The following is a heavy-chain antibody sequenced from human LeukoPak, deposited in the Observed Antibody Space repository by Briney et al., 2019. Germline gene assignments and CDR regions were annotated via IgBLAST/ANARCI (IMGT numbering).Heavy chain of an antibody. CDR1: GFTFSSYA. CDR3: AREVSMVRDYYYYGMDV. V-gene: IGHV3-30*04. J-gene: IGHJ6*02. CDR2: ISYDGSNK. D-gene: IGHD3-10*01. Sequence: GGSLRLSCAASGFTFSSYAMHWVRQAPGKGLEWVAVISYDGSNKYYADSVKGRFTISRDNSKNTLYLQMNSLRAEDTAVYYCAREVSMVRDYYYYGMDVWGQGTTVTVSS.